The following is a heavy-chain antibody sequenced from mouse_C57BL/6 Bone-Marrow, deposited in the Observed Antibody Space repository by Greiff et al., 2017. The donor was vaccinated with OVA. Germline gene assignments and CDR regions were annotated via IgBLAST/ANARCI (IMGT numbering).Heavy chain of an antibody. CDR2: INPNNGGT. V-gene: IGHV1-26*01. CDR1: GYTFTDYY. Sequence: VQLQQSGPELVKPGASVKISCKASGYTFTDYYMNWVKQSHGKSLEWIGDINPNNGGTSYNQKFKGKATLTVDKSSSTAYMERRSLTSEDSAVYYCTRGGTYYGRYWYFDVWGTGTTVTVSS. CDR3: TRGGTYYGRYWYFDV. J-gene: IGHJ1*03. D-gene: IGHD1-1*02.